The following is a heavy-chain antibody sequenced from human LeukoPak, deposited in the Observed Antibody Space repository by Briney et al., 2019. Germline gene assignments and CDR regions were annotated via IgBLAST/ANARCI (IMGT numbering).Heavy chain of an antibody. Sequence: ASVKVSCKASGGTFSSYAISWVRQAPGQGLEWMGRIIPILGIANYAQKFQGRVTITADKSTSTAYMELSSLRSEDMAVYYCAGSGLRSDAFDIWGQGTMVTVSS. CDR3: AGSGLRSDAFDI. CDR2: IIPILGIA. V-gene: IGHV1-69*04. CDR1: GGTFSSYA. J-gene: IGHJ3*02. D-gene: IGHD6-19*01.